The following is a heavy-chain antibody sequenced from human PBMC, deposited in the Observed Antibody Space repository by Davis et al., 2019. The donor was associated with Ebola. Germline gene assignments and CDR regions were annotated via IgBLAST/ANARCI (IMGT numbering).Heavy chain of an antibody. CDR3: ARAHGSGSYVGMFDY. D-gene: IGHD3-10*01. CDR1: GGSIISSSSY. Sequence: MPSETLSLTCTVSGGSIISSSSYWGWIRQPPGKGLEWIGSIYYSGSTYYNPSLKSRVSISVDTSKNQFSLKLTSVTAADTAVYYCARAHGSGSYVGMFDYWGQGSLVTVSS. CDR2: IYYSGST. V-gene: IGHV4-39*07. J-gene: IGHJ4*02.